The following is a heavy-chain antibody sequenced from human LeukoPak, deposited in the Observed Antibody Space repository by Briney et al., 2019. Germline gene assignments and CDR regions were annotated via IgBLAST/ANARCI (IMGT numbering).Heavy chain of an antibody. CDR3: ARRPATRRGKTFDY. J-gene: IGHJ4*02. D-gene: IGHD3-10*01. Sequence: SETLSLTCAVYGGSFSGYYWSWIRQPPGKGLEWIGEINHSGSTNYNPSLKSRVTISVDTSKNQFSLKLSSVTAADTAMYYCARRPATRRGKTFDYWGRGTLVTVSS. V-gene: IGHV4-34*01. CDR1: GGSFSGYY. CDR2: INHSGST.